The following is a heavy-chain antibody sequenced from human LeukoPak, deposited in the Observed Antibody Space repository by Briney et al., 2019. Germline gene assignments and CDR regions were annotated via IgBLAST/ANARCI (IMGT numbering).Heavy chain of an antibody. CDR1: GFTFTNYG. D-gene: IGHD4-23*01. CDR2: ITYDGYYK. J-gene: IGHJ4*02. V-gene: IGHV3-30*03. Sequence: RGSLRLSCAASGFTFTNYGMHWVRQAPGKGLEWVALITYDGYYKYYSDSVKGRFTISSDTSKNTLYLQMNSLRAEDTAVYYCARDLSPVVRASPMGYWGQGTPVTVSS. CDR3: ARDLSPVVRASPMGY.